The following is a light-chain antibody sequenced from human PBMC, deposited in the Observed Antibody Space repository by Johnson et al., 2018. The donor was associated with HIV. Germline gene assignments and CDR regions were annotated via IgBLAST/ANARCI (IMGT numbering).Light chain of an antibody. CDR2: EST. CDR3: GTWDSRLNVYL. CDR1: SSNIGNNY. Sequence: QSVLTQPPSVSAAPGQKVTISCSGSSSNIGNNYVSWYQQLPGTAPKLLIYESTNRPSGIPDRFSGPKSGTSATLGISGLQTGDEADYYCGTWDSRLNVYLFGPGTKVTVL. V-gene: IGLV1-51*02. J-gene: IGLJ1*01.